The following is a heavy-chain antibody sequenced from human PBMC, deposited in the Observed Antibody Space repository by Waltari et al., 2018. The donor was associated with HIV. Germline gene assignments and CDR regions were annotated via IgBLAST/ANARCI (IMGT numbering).Heavy chain of an antibody. CDR3: GYCSSTSCYRGVDP. J-gene: IGHJ5*02. Sequence: QVQLVQSGAEVKKPGASVKVSCKASGYTFTSYAMHWVRQAPGQRLEWMGWINAGNGNTKYAQKFQGRVTITRDTAASTAYMELSSLRSEDTAVYYCGYCSSTSCYRGVDPWGQGTLVTVSS. CDR1: GYTFTSYA. D-gene: IGHD2-2*01. CDR2: INAGNGNT. V-gene: IGHV1-3*01.